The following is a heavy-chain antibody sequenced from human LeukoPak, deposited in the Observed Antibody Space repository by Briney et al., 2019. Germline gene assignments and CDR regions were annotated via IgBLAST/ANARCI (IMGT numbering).Heavy chain of an antibody. Sequence: ASVKVSCKVSGYTLTELSMHWVRQAPGKGLEWMGGFDPEDGETIYAQKFQGRVTMTEDTFTDAAYMELSSLRSEDTAVYYCATRPWTLGAFDIWGQGTMVTVSS. D-gene: IGHD3-16*01. CDR3: ATRPWTLGAFDI. V-gene: IGHV1-24*01. CDR2: FDPEDGET. J-gene: IGHJ3*02. CDR1: GYTLTELS.